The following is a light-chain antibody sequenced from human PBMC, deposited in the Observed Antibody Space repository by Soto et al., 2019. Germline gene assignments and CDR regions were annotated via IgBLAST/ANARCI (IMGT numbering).Light chain of an antibody. CDR1: QNIGNF. CDR2: DAS. J-gene: IGKJ3*01. Sequence: EIVLPQSPSNMSLSPGERATLSCRASQNIGNFLAWYQHQPGQAPRLLIYDASKRATGIPARFSGSGSGTDFTLIISSLEPADFAVYDRQQRTPGPPLFAFGPGTRVDIK. V-gene: IGKV3-11*01. CDR3: QQRTPGPPLFA.